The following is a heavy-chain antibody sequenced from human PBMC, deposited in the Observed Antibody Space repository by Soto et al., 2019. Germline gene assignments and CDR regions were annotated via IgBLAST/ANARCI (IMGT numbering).Heavy chain of an antibody. Sequence: QEQLVESGGGVVQPGRSLTLSCAATGFLFRMYGMHWVRQAPGKGLEWVAFISFDGSKAYYVESVKGRFTISRDNTIDTLYLQMNNLTSEDTAVYYCATELFGSYYYYYGMNVWGQGTTVTVSS. CDR1: GFLFRMYG. D-gene: IGHD3-16*01. J-gene: IGHJ6*02. CDR3: ATELFGSYYYYYGMNV. CDR2: ISFDGSKA. V-gene: IGHV3-30*03.